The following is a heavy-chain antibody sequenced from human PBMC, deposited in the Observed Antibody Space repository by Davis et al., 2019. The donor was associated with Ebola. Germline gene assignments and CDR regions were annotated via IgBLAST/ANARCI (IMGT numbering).Heavy chain of an antibody. CDR3: ARDLYYYGLDV. V-gene: IGHV3-74*01. J-gene: IGHJ6*02. Sequence: GESLKISCAASGFTFSSYAMSWVRQAPGKGLEWVSRVSSDGSSKGYADSVKGRFTISRDNAKNTLFLQVNSLRAEDTAVYYCARDLYYYGLDVWGPGATVTVSS. CDR1: GFTFSSYA. CDR2: VSSDGSSK.